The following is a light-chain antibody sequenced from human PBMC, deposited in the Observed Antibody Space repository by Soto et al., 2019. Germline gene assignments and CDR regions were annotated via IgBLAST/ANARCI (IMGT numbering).Light chain of an antibody. Sequence: QSVLTQPRSVSGSPGQSVTISCTEASSDVGAYNYVSWYQQYPGKAPKLMIYDVNKWPSGVPDRFSGSKSGNTASLTISGLQAEDEDDYYCCSYAGSYTLVFGGGTKVTVL. CDR2: DVN. J-gene: IGLJ3*02. CDR3: CSYAGSYTLV. CDR1: SSDVGAYNY. V-gene: IGLV2-11*01.